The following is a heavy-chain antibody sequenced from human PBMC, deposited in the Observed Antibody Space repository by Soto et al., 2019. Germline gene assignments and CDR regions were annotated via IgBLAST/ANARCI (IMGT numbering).Heavy chain of an antibody. J-gene: IGHJ4*02. Sequence: EVQLVESGGGLVQPGGSLRLSCAASGFTFSSYSMNWVRQAPGKGLEWVSYISSSSSTMYYADSVKGRFTISRDNAKNSLYREMDSLRAEDTAVYYCARGGGCSGGSCNFDYWGQGTLVTVSS. CDR2: ISSSSSTM. CDR3: ARGGGCSGGSCNFDY. V-gene: IGHV3-48*01. D-gene: IGHD2-15*01. CDR1: GFTFSSYS.